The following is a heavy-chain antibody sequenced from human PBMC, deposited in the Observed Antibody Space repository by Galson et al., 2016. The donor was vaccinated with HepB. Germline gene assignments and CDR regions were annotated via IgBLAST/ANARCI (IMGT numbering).Heavy chain of an antibody. CDR1: GGSFGGYC. Sequence: SETLSLTCGVYGGSFGGYCWSWIRQPPGKGLEWIGEINHSGSTNYNPSLKSRVTIPIYTSKTQFSLKLSSVTAAATAVYYCARGLTWNSSGYLAYWGQGTLVTVSS. CDR3: ARGLTWNSSGYLAY. V-gene: IGHV4-34*01. J-gene: IGHJ4*02. D-gene: IGHD3-22*01. CDR2: INHSGST.